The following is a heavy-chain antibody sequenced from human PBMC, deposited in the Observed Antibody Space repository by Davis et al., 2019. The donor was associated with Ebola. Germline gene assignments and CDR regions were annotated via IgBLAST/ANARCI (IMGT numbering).Heavy chain of an antibody. CDR1: GYTFTGYY. CDR3: AREAVGYCSSTSCYNPGYYGMDV. V-gene: IGHV1-2*04. D-gene: IGHD2-2*02. J-gene: IGHJ6*02. CDR2: INPNSGGT. Sequence: ASVKVSCKASGYTFTGYYMHWVRQAPGQGLEWMGWINPNSGGTNYAQKFQGWVTMTRDTSISTAYMELSRLRSDDTAVYYCAREAVGYCSSTSCYNPGYYGMDVWGQGTTVTVSS.